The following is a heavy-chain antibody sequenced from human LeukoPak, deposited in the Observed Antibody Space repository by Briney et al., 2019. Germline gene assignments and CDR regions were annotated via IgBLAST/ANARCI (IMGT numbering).Heavy chain of an antibody. D-gene: IGHD3-10*01. CDR1: EFTLSSYA. Sequence: GGALRLSCAASEFTLSSYAMDWVRQAPGKGLEWVAVISYDGSNKYYAGSVKGRFTISRDNSKNMLYLQMNSLRAEDTALYYCAKDLISGNYHDSMDVWGQGTMVTVSS. CDR3: AKDLISGNYHDSMDV. CDR2: ISYDGSNK. J-gene: IGHJ6*02. V-gene: IGHV3-30-3*02.